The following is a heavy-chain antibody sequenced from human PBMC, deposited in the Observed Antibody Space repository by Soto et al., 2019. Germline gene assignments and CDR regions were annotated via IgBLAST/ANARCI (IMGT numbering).Heavy chain of an antibody. Sequence: EVQLVESGGGLIQPGGSLRLSCAASGFIVSSTYMTWVRQAPGKGLEWVSVIYSGGTTYYTDSVKGRFTISRDNSKNTLYLQMNSLTAEDTAVYYCARRVYGDYWGLGTLVTVSS. CDR2: IYSGGTT. D-gene: IGHD4-17*01. V-gene: IGHV3-53*01. J-gene: IGHJ4*02. CDR1: GFIVSSTY. CDR3: ARRVYGDY.